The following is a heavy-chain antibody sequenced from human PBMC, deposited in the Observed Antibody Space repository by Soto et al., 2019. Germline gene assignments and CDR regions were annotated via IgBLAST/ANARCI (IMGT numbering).Heavy chain of an antibody. CDR3: ARWGCSGTNCNLNQRSYDL. CDR1: GFIFNEYG. D-gene: IGHD2-15*01. J-gene: IGHJ4*02. CDR2: IWYDGSNK. V-gene: IGHV3-33*03. Sequence: VQLVESGGGVVQPGMSLRLSCAASGFIFNEYGMHWVRQAPGKGLEWVAVIWYDGSNKYYADSVNGRFTISRDNSKNTMSLQMNNLRAEDTAVYYCARWGCSGTNCNLNQRSYDLWGQGTLVTVSS.